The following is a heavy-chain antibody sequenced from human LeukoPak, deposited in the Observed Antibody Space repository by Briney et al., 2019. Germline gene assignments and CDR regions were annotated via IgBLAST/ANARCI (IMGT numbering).Heavy chain of an antibody. CDR1: GFTVSSNY. CDR3: ARESRDGYNYWFDP. Sequence: GGSLRLSCAASGFTVSSNYMSWVRQAPGKGLEWVSVIYSGGSTYYADSVKGRFTISRDNSKNTLYLQMNSLRAEDTAVYYCARESRDGYNYWFDPWGQGTLVTVSS. CDR2: IYSGGST. V-gene: IGHV3-66*01. J-gene: IGHJ5*02. D-gene: IGHD5-24*01.